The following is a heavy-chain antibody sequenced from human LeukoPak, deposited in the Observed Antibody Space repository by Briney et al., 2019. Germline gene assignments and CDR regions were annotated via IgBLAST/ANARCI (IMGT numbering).Heavy chain of an antibody. CDR2: INPDASTK. Sequence: GGSPRLSCAASEFTFTTSWMTWVRQAPGKRLEWLGNINPDASTKNYAASVRGRFTFSRDNAKNSLYLHMSSLRAEDTAIYYCARDRAFSTFDYWGRGTLVTVSS. V-gene: IGHV3-7*01. D-gene: IGHD2-2*01. J-gene: IGHJ4*02. CDR1: EFTFTTSW. CDR3: ARDRAFSTFDY.